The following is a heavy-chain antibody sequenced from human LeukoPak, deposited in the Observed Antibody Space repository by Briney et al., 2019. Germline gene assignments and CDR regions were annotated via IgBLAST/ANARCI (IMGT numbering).Heavy chain of an antibody. V-gene: IGHV1-46*01. Sequence: ASVKVSCKASGGTFSSYAISWVRQAPGQGLEWMGIINPSGGSTSYAQKFQGRVTMTRDTSASTVYMELSSLRSEDTAVYYCARDWVRYSGAFDIWGQGTMVTVSS. CDR1: GGTFSSYA. CDR3: ARDWVRYSGAFDI. J-gene: IGHJ3*02. D-gene: IGHD3-9*01. CDR2: INPSGGST.